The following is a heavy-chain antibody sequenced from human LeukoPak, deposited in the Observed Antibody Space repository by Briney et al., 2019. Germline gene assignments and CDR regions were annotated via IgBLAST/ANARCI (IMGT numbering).Heavy chain of an antibody. J-gene: IGHJ3*02. Sequence: SETLSLTCSVAGGSISGYYWTWIRQPAGKGLEWIGRVYTSGSTHYNPSLKTRLTMSVDTSKNQFSLKLSSVTAADTAVYYCARLITGTTTAFDIWGQGTMVTVSS. CDR2: VYTSGST. CDR3: ARLITGTTTAFDI. D-gene: IGHD1-7*01. V-gene: IGHV4-4*07. CDR1: GGSISGYY.